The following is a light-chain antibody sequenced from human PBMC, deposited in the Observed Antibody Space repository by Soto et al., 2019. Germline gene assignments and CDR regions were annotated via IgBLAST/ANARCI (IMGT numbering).Light chain of an antibody. CDR1: QTTNTW. V-gene: IGKV1-5*01. CDR2: DAS. CDR3: QQYISYPYT. Sequence: DIQMTQFPSTLSASVGDRVTITCRASQTTNTWLAWYQQKPGTAPKLLIYDASSLEGGVPSRFSASGSGTEVTLPISSLQPDDLATYYCQQYISYPYTFRQGTKVEIK. J-gene: IGKJ2*01.